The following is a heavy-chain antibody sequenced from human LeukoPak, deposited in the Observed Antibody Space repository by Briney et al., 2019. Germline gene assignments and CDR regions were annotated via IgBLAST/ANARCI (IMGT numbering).Heavy chain of an antibody. J-gene: IGHJ4*02. CDR3: ARRSGLIVVVPAAIQFDY. CDR2: INHSGST. CDR1: GGSFSGYY. Sequence: SETLSLTCAVYGGSFSGYYWSWIRQPPGKGLEWIGEINHSGSTNYNPSLKSRVTISVDTSKNQFSLKLSSVTAADTAVYYCARRSGLIVVVPAAIQFDYWGQGTLVTVSS. V-gene: IGHV4-34*01. D-gene: IGHD2-2*01.